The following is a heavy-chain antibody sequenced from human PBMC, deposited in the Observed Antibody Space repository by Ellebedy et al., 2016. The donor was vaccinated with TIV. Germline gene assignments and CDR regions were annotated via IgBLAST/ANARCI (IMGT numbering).Heavy chain of an antibody. J-gene: IGHJ4*02. D-gene: IGHD7-27*01. Sequence: GGSLRLXXAASGFTFSGYALSWVRQAPGKGLEWVSAISGSGSSTYYADSVKGRFTISRDNSKNTLYLQMNSLGAEDTAVYYCAHRELGGPFDYWGQGTLVTVSS. V-gene: IGHV3-23*01. CDR1: GFTFSGYA. CDR3: AHRELGGPFDY. CDR2: ISGSGSST.